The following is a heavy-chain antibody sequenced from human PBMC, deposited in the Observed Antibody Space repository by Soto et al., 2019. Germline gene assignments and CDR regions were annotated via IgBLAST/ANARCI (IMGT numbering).Heavy chain of an antibody. CDR1: GYSFTSYW. J-gene: IGHJ6*03. CDR2: IYPGDSDT. D-gene: IGHD2-2*01. V-gene: IGHV5-51*01. Sequence: PGESLKISCKGSGYSFTSYWIGWVRQMPGKGLEWMGIIYPGDSDTRYSPSFQGQVTISADKSISTAYLQWSSLKASDTAMYYCARHVGDPLGPAAMNYYYYYMDVWGKGTTVTVSS. CDR3: ARHVGDPLGPAAMNYYYYYMDV.